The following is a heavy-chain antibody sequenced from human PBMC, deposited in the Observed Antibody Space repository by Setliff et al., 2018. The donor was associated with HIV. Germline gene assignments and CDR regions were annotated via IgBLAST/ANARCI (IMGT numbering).Heavy chain of an antibody. Sequence: GGSLRLSCAASGFRFSNHAMSWVRQAPGKGLEWVSAISGSGGSTYYADSVKGRFTISRDNSKNTLYLQMNSLRAEDTAVYYCAKFPHWAYYYYYMDVWGKGTTVTVSS. CDR3: AKFPHWAYYYYYMDV. CDR1: GFRFSNHA. CDR2: ISGSGGST. D-gene: IGHD7-27*01. J-gene: IGHJ6*03. V-gene: IGHV3-23*01.